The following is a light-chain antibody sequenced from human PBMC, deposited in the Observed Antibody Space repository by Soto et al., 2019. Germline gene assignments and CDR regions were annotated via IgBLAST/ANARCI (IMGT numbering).Light chain of an antibody. J-gene: IGKJ4*01. CDR2: GAS. V-gene: IGKV3-20*01. CDR3: QKYGGSIT. CDR1: QSFRVNY. Sequence: IVLTHSPGTLSLSPGERATLSCRASQSFRVNYLAWYQQKPGQAPRLLIYGASNRVTGIPNRFSGSGSGPDFTLTISRLEPEDFAVYYCQKYGGSITLGGGTKVEIK.